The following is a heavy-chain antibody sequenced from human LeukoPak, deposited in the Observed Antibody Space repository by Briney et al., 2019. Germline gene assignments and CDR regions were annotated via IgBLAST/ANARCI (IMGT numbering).Heavy chain of an antibody. CDR1: GFTFSSYW. Sequence: GGSLRLSCAASGFTFSSYWMSWVRQAPGKGLEWVANIKEDGTEKNYVDSVKGRLTISRDNAKNSLYLQMNSLRAEDTAVYYCARDRLWFGDLYYYYMDVWGKGTTVTVSS. D-gene: IGHD3-10*01. V-gene: IGHV3-7*01. CDR2: IKEDGTEK. CDR3: ARDRLWFGDLYYYYMDV. J-gene: IGHJ6*03.